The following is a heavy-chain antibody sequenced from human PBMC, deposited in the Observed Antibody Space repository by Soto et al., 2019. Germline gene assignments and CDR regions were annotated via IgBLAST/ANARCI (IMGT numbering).Heavy chain of an antibody. CDR1: GFTFSSYA. J-gene: IGHJ3*02. Sequence: GGSLRLSCSASGFTFSSYAMHWVRQAPGKGLEYVSAICSNGGCTYYADSVKGRFTISRDNSKNTLYLQMSSLRAEDTAVYYCVKQDGYSYAFDIWGQGTMVTVSS. CDR2: ICSNGGCT. CDR3: VKQDGYSYAFDI. V-gene: IGHV3-64D*06. D-gene: IGHD5-18*01.